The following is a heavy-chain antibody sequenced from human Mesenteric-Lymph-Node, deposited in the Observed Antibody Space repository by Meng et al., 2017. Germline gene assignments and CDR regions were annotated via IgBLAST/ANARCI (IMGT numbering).Heavy chain of an antibody. Sequence: GESLKISCAASGFTFSDYYMSWIRQAPGKGLEWVSYISSSGSTIYYADSVKGRFTISRDNSKNTLYLQMNSLRAEDTAVYYCASEPSSGWSRLYYYYGMDVWGQGTTVTVSS. CDR2: ISSSGSTI. V-gene: IGHV3-11*04. J-gene: IGHJ6*02. CDR1: GFTFSDYY. D-gene: IGHD6-19*01. CDR3: ASEPSSGWSRLYYYYGMDV.